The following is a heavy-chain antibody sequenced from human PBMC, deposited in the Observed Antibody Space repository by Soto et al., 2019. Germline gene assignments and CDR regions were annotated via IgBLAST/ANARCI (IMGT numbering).Heavy chain of an antibody. D-gene: IGHD5-18*01. CDR1: GYTFTSYD. CDR3: ARVRYSNGDRTSYYYYYMYV. J-gene: IGHJ6*03. Sequence: ALVKVSCKASGYTFTSYDINWVRQATGQGLESMGWMNPNSGNTGYAQKFQGRVNMTKNTSISTAYMELSSLRSEDTTVYYCARVRYSNGDRTSYYYYYMYVWGKGTTVTVSS. V-gene: IGHV1-8*01. CDR2: MNPNSGNT.